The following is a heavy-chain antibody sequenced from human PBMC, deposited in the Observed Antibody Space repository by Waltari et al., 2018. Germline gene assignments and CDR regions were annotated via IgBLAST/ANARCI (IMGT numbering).Heavy chain of an antibody. CDR2: IKQDGSEK. Sequence: EVQLVESGGGLVQPGGSLRLSCAASGFTFSSYWRSWVRQAPGKGLEWVANIKQDGSEKYYVDSVKGRFTISRDNAKNSLYLQMNSLRAEDTAVYYCARDSETYTIFGVATYWGQGTLVTVSS. J-gene: IGHJ4*02. CDR3: ARDSETYTIFGVATY. CDR1: GFTFSSYW. V-gene: IGHV3-7*01. D-gene: IGHD3-3*01.